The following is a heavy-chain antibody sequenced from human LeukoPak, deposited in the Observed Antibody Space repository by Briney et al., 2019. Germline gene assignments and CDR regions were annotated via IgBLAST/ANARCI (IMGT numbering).Heavy chain of an antibody. J-gene: IGHJ4*02. CDR2: INHSGST. Sequence: PSETLSLTCAVYGGSFSGYYWSWIRQPPGKGLEWIGEINHSGSTNYNPSLKSRVTISVDTSKNQFSLKLSPVTAADTAVYYCARGVRWIAVAGHFDYWGQGTLVTVSS. V-gene: IGHV4-34*01. D-gene: IGHD6-19*01. CDR3: ARGVRWIAVAGHFDY. CDR1: GGSFSGYY.